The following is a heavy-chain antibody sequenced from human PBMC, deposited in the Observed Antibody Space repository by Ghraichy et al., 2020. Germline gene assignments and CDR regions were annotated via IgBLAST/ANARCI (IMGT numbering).Heavy chain of an antibody. J-gene: IGHJ4*02. CDR1: GGSISSSNW. D-gene: IGHD3-3*01. Sequence: TLSLTCAVSGGSISSSNWWSWVRQPPGKGLEWIGEIYHSGSTNYNPSLKSRVTISVDKSKNQFSLKLSSVTAADTAVYYCARTDYDFWSGSLRHYFDYWGQGTLVTVSS. CDR2: IYHSGST. V-gene: IGHV4-4*02. CDR3: ARTDYDFWSGSLRHYFDY.